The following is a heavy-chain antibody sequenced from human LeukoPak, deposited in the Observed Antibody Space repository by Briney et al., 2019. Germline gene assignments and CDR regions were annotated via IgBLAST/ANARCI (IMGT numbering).Heavy chain of an antibody. V-gene: IGHV3-48*03. Sequence: GGSLRLSCAASGFSFSRYQMNWVRQAPGQGLEWLSYIDNTAGTIHYADSVNGRFTISRDNADNSLYLQMHSLRAEDTAVYYCARDATLVPGIVYFDYWGQGTLVTVSS. D-gene: IGHD3-10*01. CDR2: IDNTAGTI. CDR1: GFSFSRYQ. CDR3: ARDATLVPGIVYFDY. J-gene: IGHJ4*02.